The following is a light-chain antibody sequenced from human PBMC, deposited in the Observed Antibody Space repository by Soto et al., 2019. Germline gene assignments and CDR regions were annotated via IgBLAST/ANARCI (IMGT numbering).Light chain of an antibody. CDR2: EII. Sequence: QPVLTQPASVSGSPGQSITISCTGTSSDIGNYNYVSWYQHHPGKAPKAMIYEIINRPSGVSNRFSGSKSGNTASLTISGLQAEDEAVYYCSSYTSNSIVVFGGGTKVTVL. CDR3: SSYTSNSIVV. J-gene: IGLJ2*01. V-gene: IGLV2-14*01. CDR1: SSDIGNYNY.